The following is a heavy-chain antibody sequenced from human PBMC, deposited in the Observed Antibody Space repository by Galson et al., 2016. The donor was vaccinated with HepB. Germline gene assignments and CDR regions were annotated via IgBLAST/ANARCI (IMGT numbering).Heavy chain of an antibody. CDR2: IFYSGSA. Sequence: TLSLTCSVSGGSIRSGDYYWSWIRQPPGKGLEWIGYIFYSGSAYYNPSLKGRVTLSVDTSKNQFSLKLSSVTAADTAVYYCARDRLYYDILTGTSYWFDPWGQGTLVTVSS. J-gene: IGHJ5*02. CDR1: GGSIRSGDYY. D-gene: IGHD3-9*01. V-gene: IGHV4-30-4*01. CDR3: ARDRLYYDILTGTSYWFDP.